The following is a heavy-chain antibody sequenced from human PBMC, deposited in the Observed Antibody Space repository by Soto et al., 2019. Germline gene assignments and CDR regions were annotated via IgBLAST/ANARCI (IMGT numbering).Heavy chain of an antibody. CDR1: GFTFSSYW. CDR2: INSDGSST. CDR3: TRDPQPPYYDWYGMDV. J-gene: IGHJ6*02. Sequence: EVQLVESGGGLVQPGGSLRLSCAASGFTFSSYWMHWVRQAPGKGLVWVSRINSDGSSTSYADSVKGRFTISRDNAKNTLYLQMNSLRAEDTAVYYCTRDPQPPYYDWYGMDVWGQGTTVTVSS. V-gene: IGHV3-74*01. D-gene: IGHD3-3*01.